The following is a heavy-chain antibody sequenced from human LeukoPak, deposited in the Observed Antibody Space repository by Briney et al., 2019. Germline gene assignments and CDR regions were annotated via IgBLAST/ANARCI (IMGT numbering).Heavy chain of an antibody. CDR1: GGSISSGSYY. D-gene: IGHD6-6*01. Sequence: SETLSLTCTVSGGSISSGSYYWSWIRQPAGKGLEWIGRIYTSGSTNYNPSLKSRVTISVDTSKNQFSPKLSSVTAADTAVYYCARVRNDRVNSSSPYYYYYMDVWGKGTTVTVSS. CDR2: IYTSGST. CDR3: ARVRNDRVNSSSPYYYYYMDV. V-gene: IGHV4-61*02. J-gene: IGHJ6*03.